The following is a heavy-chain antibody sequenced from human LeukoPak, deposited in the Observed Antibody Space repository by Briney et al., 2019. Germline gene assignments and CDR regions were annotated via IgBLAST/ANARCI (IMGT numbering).Heavy chain of an antibody. Sequence: GSLRLSCAASGFTFSSYEMNWVRQAPGKGLEWVSYISSSGSTIYYADSVKGRFTISRDNAKNSLYLQMNSLRAEDTAVYYCARGLKREEVEGWFDPWGQGTLVTVSS. J-gene: IGHJ5*02. CDR2: ISSSGSTI. V-gene: IGHV3-48*03. CDR3: ARGLKREEVEGWFDP. D-gene: IGHD2-2*01. CDR1: GFTFSSYE.